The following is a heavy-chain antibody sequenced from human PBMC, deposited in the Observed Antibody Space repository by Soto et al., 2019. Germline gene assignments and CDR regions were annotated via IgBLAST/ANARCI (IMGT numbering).Heavy chain of an antibody. V-gene: IGHV3-23*01. CDR2: ISGSGGST. CDR1: GFPFRSYA. Sequence: GGSLSLSCTASGFPFRSYAMSWVRQAPGKGLEWVSAISGSGGSTYYADSVKGRFTISRDNSKNTLYLQMNSLRAEDTAVYYCAKYSSSWSRYGMDVWGQGTTVTVSS. D-gene: IGHD6-13*01. J-gene: IGHJ6*02. CDR3: AKYSSSWSRYGMDV.